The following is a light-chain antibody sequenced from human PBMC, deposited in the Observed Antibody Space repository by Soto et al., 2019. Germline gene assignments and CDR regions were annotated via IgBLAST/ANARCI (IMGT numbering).Light chain of an antibody. J-gene: IGKJ1*01. Sequence: DIQMTQSPSTLSASVGDRVTITCRASQSVDTCLAWYQQKPGKAPHLLIYKASSLETGVPSRFSGSGSVTEVTLTISSLQPDDLATYDCQQFYRYPWTFGQGTKVEIK. CDR3: QQFYRYPWT. CDR2: KAS. CDR1: QSVDTC. V-gene: IGKV1-5*03.